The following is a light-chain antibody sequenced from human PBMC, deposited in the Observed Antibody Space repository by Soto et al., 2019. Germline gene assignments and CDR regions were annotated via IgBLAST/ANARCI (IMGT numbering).Light chain of an antibody. Sequence: EVFLTQSPGTLSLSPGERVTLSCRASQSVHFNFLLRNYYLAWYQQNPGQAPRLLIYGASSRAAVIPDRISGRWSATVIPLIINGLRPEYCVTYYYHRYDGPLTFGHGTKLEIK. CDR2: GAS. CDR1: QSVHFNFLLRNYY. J-gene: IGKJ2*01. CDR3: HRYDGPLT. V-gene: IGKV3-20*01.